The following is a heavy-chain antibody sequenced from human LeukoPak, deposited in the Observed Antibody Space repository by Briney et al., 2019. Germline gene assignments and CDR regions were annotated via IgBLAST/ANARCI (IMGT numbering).Heavy chain of an antibody. Sequence: GGSLRLSCAASGFTFSTYAVNWVRQAPGKGLVWVSRINSDGSSTSYADSVKGRFTISRDNAKNTLYLQMNSLRAEDTAVYYCARGGVDSSGWFGYYYYGMDVWGQGTTVTVSS. CDR2: INSDGSST. CDR1: GFTFSTYA. D-gene: IGHD6-19*01. J-gene: IGHJ6*02. CDR3: ARGGVDSSGWFGYYYYGMDV. V-gene: IGHV3-74*01.